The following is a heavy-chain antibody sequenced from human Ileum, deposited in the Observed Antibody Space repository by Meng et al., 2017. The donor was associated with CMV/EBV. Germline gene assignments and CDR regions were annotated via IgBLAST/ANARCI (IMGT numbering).Heavy chain of an antibody. CDR1: GFTFSGYG. J-gene: IGHJ3*01. CDR3: ARALGLGAVMPNYDAFDL. Sequence: GGSLRLSCSASGFTFSGYGMSWVRQAPGEGLVWVSAIRDSGANTYYAGSVTGRFTISRDNSHNTLYLQMHSLRAEDTAVYYCARALGLGAVMPNYDAFDLWGQGTVVTVSS. D-gene: IGHD6-19*01. CDR2: IRDSGANT. V-gene: IGHV3-23*01.